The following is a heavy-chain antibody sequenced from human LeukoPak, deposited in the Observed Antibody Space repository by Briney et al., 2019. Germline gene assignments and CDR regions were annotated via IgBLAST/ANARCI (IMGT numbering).Heavy chain of an antibody. J-gene: IGHJ4*02. CDR2: IYYTGST. CDR3: ARHRAYSSSSPFVY. Sequence: SETLSLTCSVSGGSISSLYWSWIRQPPGQGLEWIGYIYYTGSTNYNPSLKSRVTMFVDMSKNQFSLRLSSVTAADTAVYYCARHRAYSSSSPFVYWGERGIVSVSS. V-gene: IGHV4-59*08. D-gene: IGHD6-6*01. CDR1: GGSISSLY.